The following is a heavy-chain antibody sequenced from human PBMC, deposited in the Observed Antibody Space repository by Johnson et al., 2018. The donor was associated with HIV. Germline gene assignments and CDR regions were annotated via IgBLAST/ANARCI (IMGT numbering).Heavy chain of an antibody. Sequence: MLLVESGGGLVQPGGSLRLSCAASGFTFSSYAMSWVRQAPGKGLEWVSAISGSGGSTYYADSVKGRFTISRDNSKNTLYLQMNSLRAEDTAVYYCAKDRSVAGLYDAFDTWGQGTRVTVSS. J-gene: IGHJ3*02. D-gene: IGHD6-19*01. CDR1: GFTFSSYA. CDR3: AKDRSVAGLYDAFDT. V-gene: IGHV3-23*04. CDR2: ISGSGGST.